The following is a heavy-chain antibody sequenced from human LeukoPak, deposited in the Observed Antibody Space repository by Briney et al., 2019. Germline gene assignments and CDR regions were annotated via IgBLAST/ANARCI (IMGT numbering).Heavy chain of an antibody. D-gene: IGHD6-13*01. Sequence: GALRLSCAASGFTFSSYGMHWVRQAPGKGLEWVAVIWYDGSNRYYADSVKGRFTISRDNSKNTLYLQMNSLRAEDTAVYYCARDLGIAAAGTSSFDYWGQGTLVTVSS. CDR3: ARDLGIAAAGTSSFDY. V-gene: IGHV3-33*01. CDR1: GFTFSSYG. CDR2: IWYDGSNR. J-gene: IGHJ4*02.